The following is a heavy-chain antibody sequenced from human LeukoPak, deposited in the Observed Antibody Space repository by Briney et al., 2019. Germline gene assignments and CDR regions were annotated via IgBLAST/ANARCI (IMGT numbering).Heavy chain of an antibody. D-gene: IGHD2-2*01. CDR1: GGSISSYY. V-gene: IGHV4-4*09. CDR3: ARTTGYCSSTSCFGEGWFDP. J-gene: IGHJ5*02. CDR2: IYTSGST. Sequence: PSETLSLTCTVSGGSISSYYWSWIRQPPGKGLEWIGYIYTSGSTNYNPSLKSRVTISVDTSKNQFSLKLSSVTAADTAVYYCARTTGYCSSTSCFGEGWFDPWGQGTLVTVSS.